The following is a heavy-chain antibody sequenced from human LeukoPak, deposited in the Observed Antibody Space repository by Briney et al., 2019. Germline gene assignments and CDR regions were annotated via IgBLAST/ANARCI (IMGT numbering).Heavy chain of an antibody. D-gene: IGHD5-24*01. CDR2: INGDGSST. CDR1: GFTFSSYW. V-gene: IGHV3-74*01. Sequence: PGGSLRLSCAASGFTFSSYWIHRVRQAPGKGLVWVSRINGDGSSTDYADSVKGRFTISRDNAKNTLYLQMNSLRAEDTAVYYCARGYATRGRDSSVGFDYWGQGTLVTVSS. CDR3: ARGYATRGRDSSVGFDY. J-gene: IGHJ4*02.